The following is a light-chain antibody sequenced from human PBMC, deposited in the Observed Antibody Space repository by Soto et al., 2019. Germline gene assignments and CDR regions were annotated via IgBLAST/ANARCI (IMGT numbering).Light chain of an antibody. CDR1: SSDVGGYNY. CDR3: CSYAGSYPVV. CDR2: DVD. Sequence: QSVLTQPRSVSGSPGQSVTITCTGTSSDVGGYNYVSWYQHHPGKAPKLMIYDVDKRPSGVPGRFSGSKSGNTASLTISGLQAEDEADYYCCSYAGSYPVVFGTWTKVTVL. V-gene: IGLV2-11*01. J-gene: IGLJ1*01.